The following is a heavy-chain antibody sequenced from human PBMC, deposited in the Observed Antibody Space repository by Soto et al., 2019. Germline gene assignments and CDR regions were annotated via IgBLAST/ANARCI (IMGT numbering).Heavy chain of an antibody. CDR1: GGSFSGYY. CDR3: ASGPPTWGFWRGYLGFDY. V-gene: IGHV4-34*01. Sequence: SETLSLTCAVYGGSFSGYYWSWIRQPPGKGLEWIGEINHSGSTNYNPSLKSRGTISVGTSKNQFSLKLSSVTAADTAVYYCASGPPTWGFWRGYLGFDYWGQGTLVTVSS. D-gene: IGHD3-3*01. J-gene: IGHJ4*02. CDR2: INHSGST.